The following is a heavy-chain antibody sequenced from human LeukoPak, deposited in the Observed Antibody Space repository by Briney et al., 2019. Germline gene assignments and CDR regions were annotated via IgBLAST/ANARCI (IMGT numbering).Heavy chain of an antibody. Sequence: SETLSLTCAVYGGSFSGYYWSWIRQHPGKGLEWIGYIYYSGSTYYNPSLKSRVTISVDTSKNQFSLKLSSVTAADTAVYYCARGWGSAVTTGYYFDYWGQGTLVTVSS. CDR1: GGSFSGYY. CDR2: IYYSGST. V-gene: IGHV4-31*11. J-gene: IGHJ4*02. D-gene: IGHD3-16*01. CDR3: ARGWGSAVTTGYYFDY.